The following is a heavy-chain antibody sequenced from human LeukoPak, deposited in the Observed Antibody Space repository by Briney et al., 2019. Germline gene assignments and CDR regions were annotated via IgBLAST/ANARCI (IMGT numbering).Heavy chain of an antibody. CDR1: GFTFSSYA. J-gene: IGHJ4*02. D-gene: IGHD3-3*01. Sequence: GGSLRLSCAASGFTFSSYAVHWVRQAPGRGLEWVAVISYDGSDKYYADSVKGRFSISRDNSKNTLYLQMNSLRAEDTAVYYCARRYDGFDYWGQGTLVTVSS. CDR3: ARRYDGFDY. V-gene: IGHV3-30-3*01. CDR2: ISYDGSDK.